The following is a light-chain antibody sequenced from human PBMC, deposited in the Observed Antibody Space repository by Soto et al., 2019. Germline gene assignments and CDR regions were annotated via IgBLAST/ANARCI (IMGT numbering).Light chain of an antibody. CDR3: SSYAGSNNLV. CDR1: SSVVGGYNY. V-gene: IGLV2-8*01. CDR2: EVT. J-gene: IGLJ1*01. Sequence: QSALTQPPSASGSPGQSVTISCTGTSSVVGGYNYVSWYQQHPGKAPKLMIYEVTKRPSGVPDRFSGSKSGNTASLTVSGLQAEDEADYYCSSYAGSNNLVFGTGTKLTVL.